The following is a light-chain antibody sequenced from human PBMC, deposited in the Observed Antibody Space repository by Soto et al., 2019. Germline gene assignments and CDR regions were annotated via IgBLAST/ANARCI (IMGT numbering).Light chain of an antibody. V-gene: IGKV1-39*01. J-gene: IGKJ5*01. CDR1: QSINNY. CDR3: QQSLTMPIT. Sequence: DIQITQSPASLSVSVGDRVTITCRASQSINNYLNWYLQRPGQAPKLLIRSASTLQRGVPSRFSGSGSRTELTLTLADLQPDDFGTYYCQQSLTMPITFGLGTRL. CDR2: SAS.